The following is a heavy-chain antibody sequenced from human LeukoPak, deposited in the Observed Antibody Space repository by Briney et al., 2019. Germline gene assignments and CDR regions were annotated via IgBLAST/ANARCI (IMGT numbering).Heavy chain of an antibody. V-gene: IGHV3-30*01. CDR1: GFTFSSYA. Sequence: GGSMRLSCAAYGFTFSSYAMHWDRQAPGKGLEWVAVISYDGGNKYYADSVKGRFTIPRDNSKNTLYLQMNSLRAEGTAVYYCARDHCSSTSCYAFDYWGQGTLVTVSS. J-gene: IGHJ4*02. CDR3: ARDHCSSTSCYAFDY. CDR2: ISYDGGNK. D-gene: IGHD2-2*01.